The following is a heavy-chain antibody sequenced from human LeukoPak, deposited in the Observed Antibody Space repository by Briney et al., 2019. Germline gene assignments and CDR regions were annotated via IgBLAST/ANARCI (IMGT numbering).Heavy chain of an antibody. CDR2: IIPILGIA. D-gene: IGHD6-6*01. CDR1: GGTFSSYT. J-gene: IGHJ2*01. CDR3: ARGGSSSHRYFDL. Sequence: ASVKVSCKASGGTFSSYTISWVRQAPGQGLEWMGRIIPILGIANYAQKFQGRVTITADKSTSTAYMELSSLRSEDTAVYYCARGGSSSHRYFDLWGRGTLVTVSS. V-gene: IGHV1-69*02.